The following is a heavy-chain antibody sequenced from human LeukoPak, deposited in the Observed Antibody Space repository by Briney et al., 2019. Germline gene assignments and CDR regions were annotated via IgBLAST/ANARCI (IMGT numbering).Heavy chain of an antibody. CDR3: ARPIGGAVAYDI. Sequence: ASVKVSCKTSGYTFTSYGISWVRQAPGQGLEWMGWINPNSGGTNYAQKFQGRVTMNRDTSISTAYMELSRLRSDDTAVYCCARPIGGAVAYDIWGQGTMVTVSS. CDR2: INPNSGGT. D-gene: IGHD6-19*01. CDR1: GYTFTSYG. J-gene: IGHJ3*02. V-gene: IGHV1-2*02.